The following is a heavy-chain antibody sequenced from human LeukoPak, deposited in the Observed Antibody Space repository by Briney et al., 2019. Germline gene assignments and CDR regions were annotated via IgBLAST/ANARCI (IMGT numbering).Heavy chain of an antibody. CDR3: ARQPVVNRGAVASNFDS. J-gene: IGHJ4*02. V-gene: IGHV4-39*01. D-gene: IGHD6-19*01. CDR2: IYYRGDT. Sequence: SETLSLTCTVSGGLITTTTCYWGWIRQSPGKGLEWIASIYYRGDTYYNASLESRVSISIDTSKNQFSLKLNSMNVADTAVYFCARQPVVNRGAVASNFDSWGQGTLVTVSA. CDR1: GGLITTTTCY.